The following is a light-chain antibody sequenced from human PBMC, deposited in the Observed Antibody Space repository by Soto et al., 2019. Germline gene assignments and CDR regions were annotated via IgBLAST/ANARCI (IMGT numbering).Light chain of an antibody. Sequence: DIVLTQSPDSLAVSLGERATINCKSSQSVLYSSNNKNYLAWYQQKPGQPPKLLIYWASTRESGVPDRFSGSGSGTDFTLTISSLQAEDVAVYYCQQYYTNTWTFGQGTKVGVK. CDR2: WAS. J-gene: IGKJ1*01. CDR3: QQYYTNTWT. V-gene: IGKV4-1*01. CDR1: QSVLYSSNNKNY.